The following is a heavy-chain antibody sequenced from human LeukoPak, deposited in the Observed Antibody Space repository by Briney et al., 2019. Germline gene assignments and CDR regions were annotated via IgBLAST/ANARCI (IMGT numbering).Heavy chain of an antibody. CDR2: INHSGST. CDR1: GGSFSGYY. CDR3: ARTLRNLRSKRQYYFDY. Sequence: PSETLSLTCAVYGGSFSGYYWSWIRQPPGKGLEWIGEINHSGSTNYNPSLKSRVTISVDTSKNQFSLKLSSVTAADTAVYYCARTLRNLRSKRQYYFDYWGQGTLVTVSS. D-gene: IGHD1-1*01. V-gene: IGHV4-34*01. J-gene: IGHJ4*02.